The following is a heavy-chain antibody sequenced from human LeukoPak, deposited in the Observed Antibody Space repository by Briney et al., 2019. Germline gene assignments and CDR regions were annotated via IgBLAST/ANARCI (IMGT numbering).Heavy chain of an antibody. CDR2: IYTSGST. CDR1: GGSIGSYY. CDR3: ARDSGRGDYDFDY. J-gene: IGHJ4*02. V-gene: IGHV4-4*07. D-gene: IGHD4-17*01. Sequence: SETLSLTXTVSGGSIGSYYWSWIRQAAGKGLEWIGRIYTSGSTNYNPSLKSRVTMSVDTSKNQFSLKLSSVTAADTAVYYCARDSGRGDYDFDYWGQGTLVTVSS.